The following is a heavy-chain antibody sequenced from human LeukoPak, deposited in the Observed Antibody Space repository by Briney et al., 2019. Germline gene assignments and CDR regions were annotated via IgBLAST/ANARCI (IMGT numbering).Heavy chain of an antibody. D-gene: IGHD5-18*01. CDR2: ISSSGSTI. CDR1: GFTFSSYE. J-gene: IGHJ4*02. Sequence: PGGSLRLSCAASGFTFSSYEMNWVRRAPGKGLEWVSYISSSGSTIYYADSVKGRFTISRDNAKNSLYLQMNSLRAEDTAVHYCARLRGYSYGLDYWGQGILVTVSS. V-gene: IGHV3-48*03. CDR3: ARLRGYSYGLDY.